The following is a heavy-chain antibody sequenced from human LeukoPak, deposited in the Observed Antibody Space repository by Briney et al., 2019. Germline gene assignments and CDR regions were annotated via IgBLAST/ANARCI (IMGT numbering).Heavy chain of an antibody. V-gene: IGHV4-30-2*01. CDR1: GGSISSGGYS. Sequence: SETLSLTCAVSGGSISSGGYSWSWIRQPPRKGLEWIGYIYHSVSTYYNPSLKSRVTISVDRSKNQFSLKLSSVTAADTAVYYCAGGPSAAAVWGQGTLVTVSA. J-gene: IGHJ4*02. CDR3: AGGPSAAAV. D-gene: IGHD6-13*01. CDR2: IYHSVST.